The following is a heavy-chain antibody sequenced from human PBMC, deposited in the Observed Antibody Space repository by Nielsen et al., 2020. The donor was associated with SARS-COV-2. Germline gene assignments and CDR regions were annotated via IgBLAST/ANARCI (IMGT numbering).Heavy chain of an antibody. J-gene: IGHJ4*02. CDR3: ASIYGSGPTGGMDV. CDR2: IYHSGST. V-gene: IGHV4-4*02. CDR1: GGSISSSNW. D-gene: IGHD3-10*01. Sequence: SETLSLTCAVSGGSISSSNWWSWVRQPPGKGLEWIGEIYHSGSTNYNPSLKSRVTISVDKSKNQFSLKLSSVTAADTAVYYCASIYGSGPTGGMDVWGQGTLVTVSS.